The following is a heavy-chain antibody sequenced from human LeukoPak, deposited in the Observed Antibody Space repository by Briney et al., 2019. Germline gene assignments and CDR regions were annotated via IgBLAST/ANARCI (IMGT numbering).Heavy chain of an antibody. CDR2: IIPIFGTA. J-gene: IGHJ2*01. CDR3: ARGTVGATGSWYFDL. CDR1: GDTFTSYG. Sequence: GASVKVSCKASGDTFTSYGINWVRQAPGQGLEWMGGIIPIFGTANYAQKFQGRVTITADKSTSTAYMELSSLRSEDTAVYYCARGTVGATGSWYFDLWGRGTLVTVSS. V-gene: IGHV1-69*06. D-gene: IGHD1-26*01.